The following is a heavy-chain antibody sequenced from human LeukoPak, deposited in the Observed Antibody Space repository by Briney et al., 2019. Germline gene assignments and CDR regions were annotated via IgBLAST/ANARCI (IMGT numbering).Heavy chain of an antibody. J-gene: IGHJ5*02. CDR1: GGSIISYY. CDR3: ARLSPSGYSSNWAWFDP. D-gene: IGHD6-13*01. Sequence: PSETLSLTCTVSGGSIISYYWSWIWQPPGKGLEWIGYIYYSGSTNYNPSLKSRVTISVDTSKNQFSLKLSSVTAADTAVYYCARLSPSGYSSNWAWFDPWGQGTLVTVSS. V-gene: IGHV4-59*08. CDR2: IYYSGST.